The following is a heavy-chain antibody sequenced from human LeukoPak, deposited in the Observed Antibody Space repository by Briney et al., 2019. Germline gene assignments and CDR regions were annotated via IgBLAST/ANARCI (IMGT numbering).Heavy chain of an antibody. CDR1: GSSLSTSGVG. CDR3: ARYDSSGSDFDY. V-gene: IGHV2-5*02. CDR2: IYWDDDK. D-gene: IGHD3-22*01. J-gene: IGHJ4*02. Sequence: SGPTLVNPTQTLTLTCTFSGSSLSTSGVGVGWIRQPPGKALEWLALIYWDDDKRYSPSLKSRLTITKDTSENQVVLTMTNMDPVDTATYYCARYDSSGSDFDYWGQGTLVTVSS.